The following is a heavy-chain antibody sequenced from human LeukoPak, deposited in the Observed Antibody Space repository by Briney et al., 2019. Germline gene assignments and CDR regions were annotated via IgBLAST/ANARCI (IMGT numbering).Heavy chain of an antibody. CDR2: INHSGST. D-gene: IGHD3-10*01. CDR1: GGSFSGYY. V-gene: IGHV4-34*01. Sequence: SETLSLTCAVYGGSFSGYYWSWIRQPPGKGLEWIGEINHSGSTNYNPSLKSRVTISVDTSKNQFSLKLSSVTAADTAVYYCARGPQTYYYYGSGSQPRRGGFDPWGQGTLVTVSS. J-gene: IGHJ5*02. CDR3: ARGPQTYYYYGSGSQPRRGGFDP.